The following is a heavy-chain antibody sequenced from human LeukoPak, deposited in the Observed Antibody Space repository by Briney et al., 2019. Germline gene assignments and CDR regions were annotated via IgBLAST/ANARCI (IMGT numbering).Heavy chain of an antibody. D-gene: IGHD2-2*01. Sequence: ASVTVSCKASGYTFTPYSLAWVRQAPGQSLEWMGWISVYNCGTNHAQSFQDRVTLTRDTSTNTAYLELSSLRSDDTAIIYCATATQPRGYFLHWGQGTLVTVSS. CDR3: ATATQPRGYFLH. J-gene: IGHJ1*01. CDR1: GYTFTPYS. V-gene: IGHV1-18*01. CDR2: ISVYNCGT.